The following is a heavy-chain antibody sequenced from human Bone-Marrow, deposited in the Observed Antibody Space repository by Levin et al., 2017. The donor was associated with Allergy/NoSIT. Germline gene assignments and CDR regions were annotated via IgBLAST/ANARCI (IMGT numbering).Heavy chain of an antibody. Sequence: GGSLRLSCAASGFTFSSYSMNWVRQAPGKGLEWVSYISSSSSTIYYADSVKGRFTISRDNAKNSLYLQMNSLRAEDTAVYYCARELGAEPLFTPKQQLVYDYWGQGTLVTVSS. CDR2: ISSSSSTI. V-gene: IGHV3-48*01. CDR3: ARELGAEPLFTPKQQLVYDY. CDR1: GFTFSSYS. D-gene: IGHD6-13*01. J-gene: IGHJ4*02.